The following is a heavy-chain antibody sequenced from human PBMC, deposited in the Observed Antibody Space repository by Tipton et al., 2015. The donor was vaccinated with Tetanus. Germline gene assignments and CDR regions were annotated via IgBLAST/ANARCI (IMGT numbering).Heavy chain of an antibody. CDR3: ARDRITGPTGRYYAMDV. D-gene: IGHD1-7*01. CDR2: VHYSGRT. Sequence: GLVKPSETLSLTCTVSGGSVRSGDYDWNWIRQPPGKGLEWIGYVHYSGRTNKSPSLKSRVTLSIDKSKNQFSLRLTSATAADTAVYYCARDRITGPTGRYYAMDVWGQGTTVTVSS. J-gene: IGHJ6*01. V-gene: IGHV4-61*08. CDR1: GGSVRSGDYD.